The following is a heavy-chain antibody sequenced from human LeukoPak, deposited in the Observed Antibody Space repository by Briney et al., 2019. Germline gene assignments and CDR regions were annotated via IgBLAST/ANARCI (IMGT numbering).Heavy chain of an antibody. CDR2: ISYDGSNK. CDR1: GFTFSSYG. V-gene: IGHV3-30*18. D-gene: IGHD2-2*02. Sequence: LAGGSLRLSCAASGFTFSSYGMHWVRQAPGKGLEWVAVISYDGSNKYYADSVKGRFTISRDNSKNTLYLKMNSLRAEDTAVYYCAKWATIPAGFQHWGQGTLVTVSS. J-gene: IGHJ1*01. CDR3: AKWATIPAGFQH.